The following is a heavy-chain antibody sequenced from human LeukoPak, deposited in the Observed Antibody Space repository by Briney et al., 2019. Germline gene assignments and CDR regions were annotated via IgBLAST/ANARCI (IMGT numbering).Heavy chain of an antibody. D-gene: IGHD6-13*01. Sequence: GGSLRLSCAASGFTFSSYAMHWVRQAPGKGLEWVAVISYDGSNKYYADSVKGRFTISRDNSKNTLYLQMNSLRAEDTAVYYCARGYPSLSIAAAGTERVEFDYWGQGTLVTVSS. CDR2: ISYDGSNK. CDR3: ARGYPSLSIAAAGTERVEFDY. V-gene: IGHV3-30*04. CDR1: GFTFSSYA. J-gene: IGHJ4*02.